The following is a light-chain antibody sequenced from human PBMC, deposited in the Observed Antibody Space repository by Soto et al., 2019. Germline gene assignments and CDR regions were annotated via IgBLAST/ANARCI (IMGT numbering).Light chain of an antibody. CDR3: QQYGTSPWT. V-gene: IGKV3-20*01. CDR2: GAS. J-gene: IGKJ1*01. CDR1: QSVSSSY. Sequence: EIVLTQSPGTLSLSPGERATLSCRASQSVSSSYLAWYQQKPGQAPRLLIYGASSRATGIPDRFSGSGSGKDFTLTISRLEPEDFAVYYCQQYGTSPWTFGQGTQVEIK.